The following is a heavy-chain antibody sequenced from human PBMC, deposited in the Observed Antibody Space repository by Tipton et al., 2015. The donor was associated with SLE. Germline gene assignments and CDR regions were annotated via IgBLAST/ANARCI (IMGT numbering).Heavy chain of an antibody. CDR1: GFTFDDYA. CDR2: ISWNSDDI. D-gene: IGHD2-15*01. J-gene: IGHJ3*02. Sequence: SLRLSCAASGFTFDDYAMHWVRQAPGKGLEWVSGISWNSDDIDYADSVKGRFTISRDNAKNSLYLHMNSLRAEDTAVYYCAGALLDAFDIWGQGTMVTVSS. V-gene: IGHV3-9*01. CDR3: AGALLDAFDI.